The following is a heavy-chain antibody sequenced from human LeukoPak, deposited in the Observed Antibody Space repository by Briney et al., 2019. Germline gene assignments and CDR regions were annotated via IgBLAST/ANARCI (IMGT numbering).Heavy chain of an antibody. CDR1: GFTFSSYS. Sequence: PGGSLRLSCAASGFTFSSYSMNWVRQAPGKGLEWVGFIRSKAYGGTTEYAASVKGRFTISRDGSKSIAYLQMNSLKTEDTAVYYCTSPVAGMGYYYYMDVWGKGTTVTVSS. V-gene: IGHV3-49*04. CDR2: IRSKAYGGTT. CDR3: TSPVAGMGYYYYMDV. D-gene: IGHD6-19*01. J-gene: IGHJ6*03.